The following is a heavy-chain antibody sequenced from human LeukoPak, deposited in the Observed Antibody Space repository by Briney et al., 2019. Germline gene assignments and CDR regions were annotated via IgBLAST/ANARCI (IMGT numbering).Heavy chain of an antibody. Sequence: GGSLRLSCAASGFTLTSYGMNWVRQAPGKGLEWVSSISSSSSYITYADSVKGRFTISRDNAKNSLYLQMHSLRAEDTAVYYCARDSQAVGTDFDYWGQGTLVTVSS. J-gene: IGHJ4*02. V-gene: IGHV3-21*01. D-gene: IGHD6-13*01. CDR2: ISSSSSYI. CDR3: ARDSQAVGTDFDY. CDR1: GFTLTSYG.